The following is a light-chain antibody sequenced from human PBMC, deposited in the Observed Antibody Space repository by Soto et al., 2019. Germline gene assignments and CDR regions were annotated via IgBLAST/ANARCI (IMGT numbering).Light chain of an antibody. V-gene: IGLV2-18*01. J-gene: IGLJ1*01. CDR3: SLYTTDRTYV. CDR1: ISDFNNYNR. CDR2: EVN. Sequence: QSLVTQGLSVSGSSGQSVTISCTVTISDFNNYNRVSWYQRPPGTGPKLIIFEVNNRPSGVPDRFSGSKSGNTASLTISGLQAEDEGGYYCSLYTTDRTYVFGTGTKLTVL.